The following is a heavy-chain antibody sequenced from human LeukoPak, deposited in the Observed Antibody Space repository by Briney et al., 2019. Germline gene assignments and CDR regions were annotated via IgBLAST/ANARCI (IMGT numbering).Heavy chain of an antibody. CDR1: GFTFSSYD. D-gene: IGHD2-15*01. J-gene: IGHJ4*02. CDR2: IGTAGDT. CDR3: ARDGLGYCSGGSCYPFDY. Sequence: GGSLGLSCAASGFTFSSYDMHWVRQASGKGLEWVSAIGTAGDTYYPGSVKGRFTISRENAKNSLYLQMNSLRAGDTAVYYCARDGLGYCSGGSCYPFDYWGQGTLVTVSS. V-gene: IGHV3-13*01.